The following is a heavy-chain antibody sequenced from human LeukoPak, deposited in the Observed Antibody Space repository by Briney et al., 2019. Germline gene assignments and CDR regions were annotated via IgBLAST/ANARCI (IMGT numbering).Heavy chain of an antibody. CDR2: IIPIFGTA. D-gene: IGHD6-13*01. CDR1: GDTFSSYA. V-gene: IGHV1-69*13. Sequence: ASVKVSCKASGDTFSSYAISWVRQAPGQGLEWMGGIIPIFGTANYAQKFQGRVTITADESTSTAYMELSSLRSEDTAVYYCARVVYSSSWYRIGAFDIWGQGTMVTVSS. J-gene: IGHJ3*02. CDR3: ARVVYSSSWYRIGAFDI.